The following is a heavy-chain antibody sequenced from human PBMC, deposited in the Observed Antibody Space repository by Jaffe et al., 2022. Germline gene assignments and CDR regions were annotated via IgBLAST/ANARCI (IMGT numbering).Heavy chain of an antibody. CDR2: IYHSGST. Sequence: QVQLQESGPGLVKPSETLSLTCAVSGYSISSGYYWGWIRQPPGKGLEWIGSIYHSGSTYYNPSLKSRVTISVDTSKNQFSLKLSSVTAADTAVYYCARLDITMVRGVIMNGYFDYWGQGTLVTVSS. CDR1: GYSISSGYY. CDR3: ARLDITMVRGVIMNGYFDY. V-gene: IGHV4-38-2*01. J-gene: IGHJ4*02. D-gene: IGHD3-10*01.